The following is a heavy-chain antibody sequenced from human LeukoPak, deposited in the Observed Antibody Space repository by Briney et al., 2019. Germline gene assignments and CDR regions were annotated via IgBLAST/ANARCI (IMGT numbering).Heavy chain of an antibody. CDR3: ARVSGLPVGIYFFDH. J-gene: IGHJ4*02. CDR2: IRTDSGNT. CDR1: GYSFISYG. Sequence: ASMKVSCKASGYSFISYGIAWVRQAPGQGLEWMGWIRTDSGNTNYARRFQDRVSMTTDTSTSTAYMELRSLRSDDTAVYYRARVSGLPVGIYFFDHWGQGTLATVSS. D-gene: IGHD3-22*01. V-gene: IGHV1-18*01.